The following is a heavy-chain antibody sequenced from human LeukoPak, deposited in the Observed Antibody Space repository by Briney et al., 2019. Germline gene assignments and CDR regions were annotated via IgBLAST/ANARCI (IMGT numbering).Heavy chain of an antibody. Sequence: PSETLSLTCAVYGGSFSGYHWSWVRQPPSKGLEWIAEITHSGSATYNPSLKSRVNISVDTSKNQFSLKLSPMTAADTAVYYCARGTLIYSGYDYMDFDYWGQGTLVTVSS. CDR1: GGSFSGYH. CDR3: ARGTLIYSGYDYMDFDY. J-gene: IGHJ4*02. V-gene: IGHV4-34*01. CDR2: ITHSGSA. D-gene: IGHD5-12*01.